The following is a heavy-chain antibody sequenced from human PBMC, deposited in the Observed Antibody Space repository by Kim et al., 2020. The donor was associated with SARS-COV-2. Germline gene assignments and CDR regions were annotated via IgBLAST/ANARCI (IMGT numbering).Heavy chain of an antibody. CDR3: ARIGTRDGMDV. Sequence: GGSLRLSCAASGFTFSSYSMNWVRQAPGKGLEWVSSISSSSSYIYYADSVKGRFTISRDNAKNSLYLQMNSLRAEDTAVYYCARIGTRDGMDVWGQGTTVTVSS. J-gene: IGHJ6*02. D-gene: IGHD3-10*01. V-gene: IGHV3-21*01. CDR1: GFTFSSYS. CDR2: ISSSSSYI.